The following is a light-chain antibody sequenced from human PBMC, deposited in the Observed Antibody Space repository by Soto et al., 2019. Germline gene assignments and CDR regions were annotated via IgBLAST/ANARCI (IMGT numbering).Light chain of an antibody. J-gene: IGKJ1*01. V-gene: IGKV1-5*03. CDR2: KAS. CDR3: QQSYSTPLT. CDR1: QTISSW. Sequence: DIPMTQSPSTLSGSVGDRVTITCRASQTISSWLAWYQQKPGKAPKLLIYKASTLKSGVPSRFSGSGSGTEFTLTISSLQPDDFATYYCQQSYSTPLTFGQGTKVEIK.